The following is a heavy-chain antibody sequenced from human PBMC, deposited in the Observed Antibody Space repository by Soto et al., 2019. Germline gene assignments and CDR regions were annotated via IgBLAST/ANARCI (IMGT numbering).Heavy chain of an antibody. Sequence: EVQLVESGGGVVRPGGSLRLSCAASGFTFDDYGMSWVRQAPGKGLEWVSGINWNGGSTGYADSVKGRFTISRDNAKNSLYLQMNSLRAEDTALYYCARDGPRYDILTGYYYYYYGMDVWGQGTTVTVSS. V-gene: IGHV3-20*04. J-gene: IGHJ6*02. D-gene: IGHD3-9*01. CDR3: ARDGPRYDILTGYYYYYYGMDV. CDR1: GFTFDDYG. CDR2: INWNGGST.